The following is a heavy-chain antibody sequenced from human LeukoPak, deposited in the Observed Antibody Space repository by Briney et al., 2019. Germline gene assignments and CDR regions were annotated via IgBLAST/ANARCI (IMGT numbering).Heavy chain of an antibody. CDR3: ASSGYSSGWYEDY. CDR1: GYTFTGYY. D-gene: IGHD6-19*01. CDR2: INPNSGGT. V-gene: IGHV1-2*06. Sequence: ASVKVSCKASGYTFTGYYMHWVRQAPGQGREWMGRINPNSGGTNYAQKFQGRVTMTRDTFISTAYMELSRLRSDGTAVYYCASSGYSSGWYEDYWGQGTLVTVSS. J-gene: IGHJ4*02.